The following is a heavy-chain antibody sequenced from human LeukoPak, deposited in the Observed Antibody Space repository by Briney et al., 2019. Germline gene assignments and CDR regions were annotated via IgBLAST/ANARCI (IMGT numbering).Heavy chain of an antibody. CDR3: ARVKELAAAYDY. J-gene: IGHJ4*02. V-gene: IGHV1-69*02. D-gene: IGHD6-13*01. CDR1: GVTFSSYT. Sequence: ASVKFSCKASGVTFSSYTISWVRQAPGQGLEWMGRIIPILGIANYAQKFQGRVTITADKSTSTAYMELSSLRSEDTAVYYCARVKELAAAYDYWGQGTLVTVSS. CDR2: IIPILGIA.